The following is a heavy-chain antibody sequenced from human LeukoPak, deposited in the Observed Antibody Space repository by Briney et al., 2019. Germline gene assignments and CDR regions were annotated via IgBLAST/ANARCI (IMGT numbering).Heavy chain of an antibody. D-gene: IGHD4-23*01. J-gene: IGHJ4*02. CDR1: GGSISSGCYS. V-gene: IGHV4-30-2*01. CDR3: ARGIYGGKGWGRPPPYFDY. CDR2: IYHSGST. Sequence: SQTLSLTCAVSGGSISSGCYSWGWIRQPPGKGLEWIGYIYHSGSTYYNPSLKSRVTISVDRAKNPFSLKLSSVTAADTAVYYCARGIYGGKGWGRPPPYFDYSGQGTLVTVSS.